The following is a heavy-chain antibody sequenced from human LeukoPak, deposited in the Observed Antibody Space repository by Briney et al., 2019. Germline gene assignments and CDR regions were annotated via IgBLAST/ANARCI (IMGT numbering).Heavy chain of an antibody. CDR1: GFTFSSYA. Sequence: PGGSLRLSCAASGFTFSSYAMSWVRQAPGKGLEWVSAISGSGGNTYYADSVKGRFTISRDNAKNSLYLQMNSLRAEDTAVYYCAKGPEPSYYDYVWGSYCSEGYWGQGTLVTVSS. CDR2: ISGSGGNT. D-gene: IGHD3-16*02. J-gene: IGHJ4*02. V-gene: IGHV3-23*01. CDR3: AKGPEPSYYDYVWGSYCSEGY.